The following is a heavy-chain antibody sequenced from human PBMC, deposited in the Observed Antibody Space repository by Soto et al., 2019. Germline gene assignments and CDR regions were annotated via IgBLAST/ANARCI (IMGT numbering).Heavy chain of an antibody. CDR3: ATSGGGWYLY. CDR2: LNPNSGDT. V-gene: IGHV1-8*01. CDR1: GYTFSSYD. J-gene: IGHJ4*02. Sequence: QMQLVQSGAEVKKPGASVKDSCKASGYTFSSYDINWVRQATGQGLEWMGWLNPNSGDTGYAQKFQGRVTLTRNTSINTAYIELSSLTSDDTAVYYCATSGGGWYLYWGQGTLVTVSS. D-gene: IGHD6-19*01.